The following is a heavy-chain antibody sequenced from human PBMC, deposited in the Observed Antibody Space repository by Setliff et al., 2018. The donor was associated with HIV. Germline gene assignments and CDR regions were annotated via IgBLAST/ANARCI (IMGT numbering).Heavy chain of an antibody. CDR1: GYTFRSYG. Sequence: ASVKVSCKASGYTFRSYGISWVRQAPGQGLEWVGWINPSGGSTTYAQKFQGRVTMTRDTFTSTVYMDLSSLRSEDTAVYYCARGGHYSGSYLPRDYYMDVWGKGTTVTVSS. CDR3: ARGGHYSGSYLPRDYYMDV. D-gene: IGHD1-26*01. V-gene: IGHV1-46*01. J-gene: IGHJ6*03. CDR2: INPSGGST.